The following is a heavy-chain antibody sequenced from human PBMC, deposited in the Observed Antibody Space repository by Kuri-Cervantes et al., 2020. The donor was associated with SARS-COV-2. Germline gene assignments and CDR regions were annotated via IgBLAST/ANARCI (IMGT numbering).Heavy chain of an antibody. J-gene: IGHJ3*02. V-gene: IGHV3-48*03. CDR3: ARGQENSGSFRSMGIGAFDI. CDR2: ISSSGSTI. Sequence: GESLKISCAASGFTFSSYEMNWVRQAPGKGLEWVSYISSSGSTIYYADSVKGRFTISRDNAKNSLYLQMNSLRAEDTAVYYCARGQENSGSFRSMGIGAFDIWGQGTMVTVSS. D-gene: IGHD1-26*01. CDR1: GFTFSSYE.